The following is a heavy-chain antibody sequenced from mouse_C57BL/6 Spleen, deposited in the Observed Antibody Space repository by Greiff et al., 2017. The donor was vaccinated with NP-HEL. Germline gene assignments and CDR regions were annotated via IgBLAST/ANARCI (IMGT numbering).Heavy chain of an antibody. D-gene: IGHD1-1*01. CDR2: ISDGGSYT. Sequence: EVMLVESGGGLVKPGGSLKLSCAASGFTFSSYAMSWVRQTPEKRLEWVATISDGGSYTYYPDNVKGRFTISRDNAKNNLYLQMSHLKSEDTAMYYCARDLKDYGRAWFAYWGQGTLVTVSA. CDR1: GFTFSSYA. J-gene: IGHJ3*01. CDR3: ARDLKDYGRAWFAY. V-gene: IGHV5-4*01.